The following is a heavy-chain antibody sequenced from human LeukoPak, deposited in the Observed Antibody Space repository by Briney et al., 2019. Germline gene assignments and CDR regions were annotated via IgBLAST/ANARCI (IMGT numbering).Heavy chain of an antibody. V-gene: IGHV1-2*02. D-gene: IGHD3-22*01. J-gene: IGHJ5*02. CDR3: ARDYYDSSAYYSIDP. Sequence: VSVKVSCKASGYTFTGYYMHWVRQAPGQGLEWMGWINPNSGGTNYAQKFQGRVTMTRDTSISTAYMELSRLRSDDTAVYYCARDYYDSSAYYSIDPWGRGTLLTVSS. CDR1: GYTFTGYY. CDR2: INPNSGGT.